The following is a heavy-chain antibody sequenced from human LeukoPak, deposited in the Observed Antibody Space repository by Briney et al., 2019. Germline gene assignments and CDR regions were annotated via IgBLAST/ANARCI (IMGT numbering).Heavy chain of an antibody. CDR2: ISYDGSNK. CDR3: ARERGSIAARPFYYFDY. V-gene: IGHV3-30*04. CDR1: GFTFSSYA. D-gene: IGHD6-6*01. Sequence: GGSLRLSCAASGFTFSSYAMHWVRQAPGKGLEWVAVISYDGSNKYYADSVKGRFTISRDNSKNTLYLQMNSLRAEDTAVYYCARERGSIAARPFYYFDYWGQGTLVTVSS. J-gene: IGHJ4*02.